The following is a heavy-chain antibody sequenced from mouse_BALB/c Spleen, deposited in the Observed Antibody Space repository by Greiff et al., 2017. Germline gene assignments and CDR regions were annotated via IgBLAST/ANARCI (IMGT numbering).Heavy chain of an antibody. V-gene: IGHV1-14*01. D-gene: IGHD1-1*01. CDR1: GYTFTSYV. CDR3: TRVPLITTVVASPFAY. J-gene: IGHJ3*01. CDR2: INPYNDGT. Sequence: VQLQQSGPELVKPGASVKMSCKASGYTFTSYVMHWVKQKPGQGLEWIGYINPYNDGTKYNEKFKSKATLTVDKSSSTAYMQLSSLTSEDSAVYYCTRVPLITTVVASPFAYWGQGTLVTVSA.